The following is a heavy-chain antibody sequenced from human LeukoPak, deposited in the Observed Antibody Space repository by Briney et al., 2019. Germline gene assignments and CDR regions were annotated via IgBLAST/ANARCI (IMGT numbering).Heavy chain of an antibody. CDR3: ARDITMVRGVRGGFDP. D-gene: IGHD3-10*01. V-gene: IGHV4-61*02. Sequence: SQTLSLTCTVSGGSISSGSYYWSWIRQPAGKGLEWIGRIYTSGSTNYNPSLKSRVTISVDTSKNQFSLKLSSVTAADTAVYYCARDITMVRGVRGGFDPWGQGTPVTVSS. CDR1: GGSISSGSYY. J-gene: IGHJ5*02. CDR2: IYTSGST.